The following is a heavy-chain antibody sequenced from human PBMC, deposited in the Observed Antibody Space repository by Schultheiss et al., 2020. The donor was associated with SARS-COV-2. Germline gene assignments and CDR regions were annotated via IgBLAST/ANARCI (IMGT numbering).Heavy chain of an antibody. CDR3: ASRGGNVDTALGY. J-gene: IGHJ4*02. V-gene: IGHV3-64*01. Sequence: GGSLRLSCAASGFTFSSYAMHWVRQAPGKGLEYVSAISSNGGSTYYANSVKGRFTISRDNSKNTLYLQMGSLRAEDMAVYYCASRGGNVDTALGYWGQGTLVTVSS. CDR2: ISSNGGST. CDR1: GFTFSSYA. D-gene: IGHD5-18*01.